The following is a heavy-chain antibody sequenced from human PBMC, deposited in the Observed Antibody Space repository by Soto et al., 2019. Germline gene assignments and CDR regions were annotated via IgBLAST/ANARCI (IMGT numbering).Heavy chain of an antibody. CDR3: ARHAYGYNHYFFDF. CDR2: IYPGDSYI. CDR1: GDSFTMYW. J-gene: IGHJ4*02. D-gene: IGHD3-16*01. V-gene: IGHV5-51*01. Sequence: RVESLTIYCKVSGDSFTMYWIGWVRQMPGKGLEWMGIIYPGDSYIRYSPSFQGQVTISADKSISTAYLQWSSLKASDTAMYYCARHAYGYNHYFFDFWGQGTLVTVSS.